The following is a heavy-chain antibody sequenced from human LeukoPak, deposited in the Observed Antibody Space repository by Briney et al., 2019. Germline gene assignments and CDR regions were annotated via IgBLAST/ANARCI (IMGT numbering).Heavy chain of an antibody. Sequence: SETLSLTCTVSGGSISSGGYYWSWIRQHPGKGLELIGYIYYSGSTHYNPSLKSRVTISVDTSKNQFSLKLSSVTAADTAVYYCARAYYYDSSGWGYFDYWGQGTLVTVSS. CDR1: GGSISSGGYY. CDR3: ARAYYYDSSGWGYFDY. V-gene: IGHV4-31*03. J-gene: IGHJ4*02. D-gene: IGHD3-22*01. CDR2: IYYSGST.